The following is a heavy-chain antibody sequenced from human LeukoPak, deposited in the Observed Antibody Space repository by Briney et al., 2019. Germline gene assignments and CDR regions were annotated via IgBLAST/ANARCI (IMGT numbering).Heavy chain of an antibody. J-gene: IGHJ6*03. CDR2: ISYDGSNK. V-gene: IGHV3-30*03. CDR1: GFTFSSYG. D-gene: IGHD3-3*01. Sequence: GGSLRLSCAASGFTFSSYGMHWVRQAPGKGLEWVAVISYDGSNKYYADSVKGRFTISRDNSKNTLYLQMNSLRAEDTAVYYCARLRFLEWFVYYYYYMDVWGKGTTVTVSS. CDR3: ARLRFLEWFVYYYYYMDV.